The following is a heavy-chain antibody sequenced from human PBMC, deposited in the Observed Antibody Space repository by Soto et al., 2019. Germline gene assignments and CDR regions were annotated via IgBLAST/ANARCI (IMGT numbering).Heavy chain of an antibody. V-gene: IGHV1-69*01. D-gene: IGHD6-13*01. CDR3: ARDLRAAGRPGMDV. CDR1: GGTFSSYA. CDR2: IIPIFGTA. Sequence: QVQLVQSGAEVKKPGFSVKVSCKASGGTFSSYAISWVRQAPGQGLEWMGGIIPIFGTANYAQNFQGRVTITADESTSTAYMELSSLRSEDTAVYYCARDLRAAGRPGMDVWGQGTTVTVSS. J-gene: IGHJ6*02.